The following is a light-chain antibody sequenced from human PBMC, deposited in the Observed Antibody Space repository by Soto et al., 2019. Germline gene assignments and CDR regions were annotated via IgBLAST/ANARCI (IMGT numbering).Light chain of an antibody. V-gene: IGKV3-20*01. CDR3: WQFRRYPCT. Sequence: EHGWTQSPGTLSLSEGETTTLASGSSQTVRNNYLAWYQQKPGQAPRLLIYDASSRATGIPDRFSCGGSGTDFTISICRLETEDFAVYYCWQFRRYPCTFGGGTKVGI. CDR2: DAS. CDR1: QTVRNNY. J-gene: IGKJ4*01.